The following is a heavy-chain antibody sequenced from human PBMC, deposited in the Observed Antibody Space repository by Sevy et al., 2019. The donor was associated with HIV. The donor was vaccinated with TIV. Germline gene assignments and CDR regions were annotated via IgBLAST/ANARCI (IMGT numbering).Heavy chain of an antibody. V-gene: IGHV1-18*01. CDR1: GYTFTSYG. CDR2: ISAYNGNT. CDR3: ARGVLRYFDWCRGPSPLDY. D-gene: IGHD3-9*01. Sequence: ASVKVSCKASGYTFTSYGISWVRQAPGQGLEWMGWISAYNGNTNYAQKLQGRVTMTTDTSTSTAYMELRSLRSDDTAVYYCARGVLRYFDWCRGPSPLDYWGQGTLVTVSS. J-gene: IGHJ4*02.